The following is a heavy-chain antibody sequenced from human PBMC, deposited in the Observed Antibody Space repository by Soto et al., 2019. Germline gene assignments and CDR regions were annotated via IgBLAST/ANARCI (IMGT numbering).Heavy chain of an antibody. D-gene: IGHD3-3*01. CDR2: INHSGST. CDR3: ARGPPLRFLEWLLSHNWFDP. CDR1: GGSFSGYY. Sequence: QVQLQQWCAGLLKPSETLSLTCAVYGGSFSGYYWSWIRQPPGKGLEWIGEINHSGSTNYNPSLKSRVTISVDTSKNQFSLKLSSVTAADTAVYYCARGPPLRFLEWLLSHNWFDPWGQGTLVTVSS. V-gene: IGHV4-34*01. J-gene: IGHJ5*02.